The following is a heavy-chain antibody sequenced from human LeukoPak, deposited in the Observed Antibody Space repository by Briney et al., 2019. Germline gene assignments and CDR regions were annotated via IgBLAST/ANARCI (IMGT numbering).Heavy chain of an antibody. D-gene: IGHD3-9*01. Sequence: TLSLTCTVSGGSISSGGYYWSWIRQHPGKGLEWIGYIYYSGSTHYNPSLKSRVTISVDTSKNQFSLKLSSVTAADTAVYYCARDMTDWWFDPWGQGTLVTVSS. J-gene: IGHJ5*02. CDR2: IYYSGST. V-gene: IGHV4-31*03. CDR1: GGSISSGGYY. CDR3: ARDMTDWWFDP.